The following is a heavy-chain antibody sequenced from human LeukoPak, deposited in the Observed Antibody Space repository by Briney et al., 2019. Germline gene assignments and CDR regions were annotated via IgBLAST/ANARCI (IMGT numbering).Heavy chain of an antibody. CDR1: GGSISSSSYY. D-gene: IGHD5-18*01. J-gene: IGHJ4*02. Sequence: SETLSLTCTVSGGSISSSSYYWGWIRQPPGKGLEWIGSIYYSRSTYYNPSLKSRVTISVDTSKNQFSLKLSSVTAADTAVYYCAGERAAGYSYGYPPIDYWGQGTLVTVSS. CDR3: AGERAAGYSYGYPPIDY. CDR2: IYYSRST. V-gene: IGHV4-39*07.